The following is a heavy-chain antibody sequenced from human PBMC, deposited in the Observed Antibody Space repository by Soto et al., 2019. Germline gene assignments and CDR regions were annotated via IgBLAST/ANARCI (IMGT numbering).Heavy chain of an antibody. D-gene: IGHD2-2*01. Sequence: QGQLVQSGAEVKKPGASVKVSCTASGNTFTNFGVTWVRQAPGQGLEWMGWISAYTEDPIYAQKFQGRVTMTIDTSTSPAYLDLRSLTSDDTSVYYCARVIPGAEAWVEPWGQGTLGTVSS. CDR3: ARVIPGAEAWVEP. J-gene: IGHJ5*02. V-gene: IGHV1-18*01. CDR2: ISAYTEDP. CDR1: GNTFTNFG.